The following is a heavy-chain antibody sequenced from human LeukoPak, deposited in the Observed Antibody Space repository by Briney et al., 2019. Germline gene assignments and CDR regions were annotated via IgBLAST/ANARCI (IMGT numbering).Heavy chain of an antibody. V-gene: IGHV3-21*01. J-gene: IGHJ4*02. Sequence: GGSLRLSCAASGFTFSSYSMNWVRQAPGKGLEWVSSISSSSSYIYYADSVKGRFTISRDNAKNSLYLQMNSLRAEDTAVYYCASFGVVVPAAIDYWGQGTLVTVSS. CDR2: ISSSSSYI. CDR3: ASFGVVVPAAIDY. CDR1: GFTFSSYS. D-gene: IGHD2-2*02.